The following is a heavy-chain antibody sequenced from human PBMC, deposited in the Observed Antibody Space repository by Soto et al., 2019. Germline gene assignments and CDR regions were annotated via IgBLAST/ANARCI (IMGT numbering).Heavy chain of an antibody. CDR1: GYNFTSYG. V-gene: IGHV1-18*01. Sequence: ASVKVSCKASGYNFTSYGISWVRQAPGQGLEWMGWISAYNGNTNYAQKLQGRVTMTTDTSTSTAYMELRSLRSDDTAVYYCARSSHYDILTGYYLWGQGTLVTVSS. J-gene: IGHJ4*02. CDR2: ISAYNGNT. CDR3: ARSSHYDILTGYYL. D-gene: IGHD3-9*01.